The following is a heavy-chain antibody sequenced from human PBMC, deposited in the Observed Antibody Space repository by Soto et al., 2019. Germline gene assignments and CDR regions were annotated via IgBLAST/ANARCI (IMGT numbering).Heavy chain of an antibody. Sequence: GASVKVSCKASGGTFSTYAIGWVRQAPGQGLEWMGGIIPIFGSTKYAQRFQGRVTITADKSTSTAYMELSSLRSEDTAVYYCARAGLQSTLQITWFDPWGLGTLVTVSS. CDR3: ARAGLQSTLQITWFDP. D-gene: IGHD2-15*01. CDR1: GGTFSTYA. J-gene: IGHJ5*02. CDR2: IIPIFGST. V-gene: IGHV1-69*06.